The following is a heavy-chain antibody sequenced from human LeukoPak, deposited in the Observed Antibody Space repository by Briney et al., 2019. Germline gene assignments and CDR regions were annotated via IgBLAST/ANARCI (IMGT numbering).Heavy chain of an antibody. CDR3: ARALAFDSGGYSACPN. V-gene: IGHV3-21*01. CDR1: GFPFSSYT. J-gene: IGHJ4*02. Sequence: PGGSLRLSCAGSGFPFSSYTMNWVRQAPGKGLEWVSSITSSGAYIYYSDSVKGRFTISRDNANNSLYLQMNSLGAEDTAVYYCARALAFDSGGYSACPNWGQGTLVTVSS. CDR2: ITSSGAYI. D-gene: IGHD3-22*01.